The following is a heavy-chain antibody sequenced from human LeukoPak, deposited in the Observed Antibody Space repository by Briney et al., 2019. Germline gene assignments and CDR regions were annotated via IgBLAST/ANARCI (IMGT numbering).Heavy chain of an antibody. CDR2: IGGIGGTT. J-gene: IGHJ4*02. CDR1: GFTFGNYA. D-gene: IGHD3-10*01. CDR3: VRSGYDSGSYID. V-gene: IGHV3-64D*06. Sequence: LGGPLSPSCSASGFTFGNYAMNWVRQAPGKGLEYVSAIGGIGGTTYYADSVKGRFTISRDNSKNTLYLQMSSLRPEDTAVYFCVRSGYDSGSYIDWGQGTLVTVSS.